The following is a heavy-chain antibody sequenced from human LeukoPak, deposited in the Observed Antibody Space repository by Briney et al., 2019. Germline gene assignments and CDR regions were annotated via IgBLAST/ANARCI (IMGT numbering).Heavy chain of an antibody. CDR1: GFTFSSYA. CDR2: ISGGGGST. V-gene: IGHV3-23*01. D-gene: IGHD6-19*01. J-gene: IGHJ4*02. Sequence: GGSLRLSCAASGFTFSSYAMSWVRQAPGKGLEWVSPISGGGGSTYYADSVKGRFTISRDNSKNTLYLQMNSLRAEDTAVYYCAKPKRYSSGWYPDYFDYWGQGTLVTVSS. CDR3: AKPKRYSSGWYPDYFDY.